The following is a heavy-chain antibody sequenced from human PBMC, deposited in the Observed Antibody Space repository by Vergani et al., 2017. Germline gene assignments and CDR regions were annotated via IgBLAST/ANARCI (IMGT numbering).Heavy chain of an antibody. J-gene: IGHJ5*02. CDR1: GGSLSGYY. CDR3: ASGPGVTMVRGVSGWFDP. D-gene: IGHD3-10*01. Sequence: QVQLQQWGAGLLKPSETLSLTCAVFGGSLSGYYWSWIRQPPGKGREWIGEINHSGSTNYNPSLKSRVTISVDTSKNQFSLKLSSVTAADTAVYSCASGPGVTMVRGVSGWFDPWGQGTLVTVSS. V-gene: IGHV4-34*01. CDR2: INHSGST.